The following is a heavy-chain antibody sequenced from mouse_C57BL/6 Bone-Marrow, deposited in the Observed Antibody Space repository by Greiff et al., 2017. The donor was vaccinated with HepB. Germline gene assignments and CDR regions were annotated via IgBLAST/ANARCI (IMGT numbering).Heavy chain of an antibody. CDR1: GFTFSSYG. Sequence: DVKLQESGGDLVKPGGSLKLSCAASGFTFSSYGMSWVRQTPDKRLEWVATISSGGSYTYYPDSVKGRFTISRDNAKNTLYLQMSSLKSEDTAMYYCARWGFAYWGQGTLVTVSA. CDR2: ISSGGSYT. CDR3: ARWGFAY. V-gene: IGHV5-6*02. J-gene: IGHJ3*01.